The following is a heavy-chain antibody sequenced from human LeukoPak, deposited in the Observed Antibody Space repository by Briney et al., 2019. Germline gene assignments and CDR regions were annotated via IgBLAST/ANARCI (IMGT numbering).Heavy chain of an antibody. CDR2: MNPNSGNT. Sequence: ASVKVSCKASGYTFTSYDINWVRQATGQGLEWMGWMNPNSGNTGYAQKFQGRVTITRNTFISTAYMELSSLRSEDTVVYYCARVPSYYDDGSYAFDIWGQGTMVTVSS. CDR3: ARVPSYYDDGSYAFDI. CDR1: GYTFTSYD. D-gene: IGHD3-22*01. J-gene: IGHJ3*02. V-gene: IGHV1-8*03.